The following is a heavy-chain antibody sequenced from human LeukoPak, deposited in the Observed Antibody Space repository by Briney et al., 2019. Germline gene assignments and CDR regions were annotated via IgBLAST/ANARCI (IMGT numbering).Heavy chain of an antibody. Sequence: SETLSLTCAVYGGSFSGYYWSWIRQPPGKGLEWIGEINHSGSTNYNPSLKSRVTISVDTSKNQFSLKLSSVTAADTVVYYCARVLTVTYYFDYWGQGTLVTVSS. CDR1: GGSFSGYY. CDR2: INHSGST. CDR3: ARVLTVTYYFDY. V-gene: IGHV4-34*01. J-gene: IGHJ4*02. D-gene: IGHD4-17*01.